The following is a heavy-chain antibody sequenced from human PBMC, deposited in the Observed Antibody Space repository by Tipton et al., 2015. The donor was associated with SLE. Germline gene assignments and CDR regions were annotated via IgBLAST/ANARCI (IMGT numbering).Heavy chain of an antibody. D-gene: IGHD3-22*01. Sequence: TLSLTCAVSGYSISSGYYWGWIRQPPGNGREWIGSIYHSGSTYYNPSLQSRVTISVDTSKNPFSLKLSSVTAADTAVYYCARDRSTHYDSSGYIDYWGQGTLVTVSS. CDR2: IYHSGST. J-gene: IGHJ4*02. CDR1: GYSISSGYY. V-gene: IGHV4-38-2*02. CDR3: ARDRSTHYDSSGYIDY.